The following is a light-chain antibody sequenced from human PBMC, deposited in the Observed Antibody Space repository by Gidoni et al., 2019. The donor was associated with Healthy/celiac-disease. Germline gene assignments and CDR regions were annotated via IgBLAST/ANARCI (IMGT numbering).Light chain of an antibody. V-gene: IGLV2-14*01. CDR2: DVS. Sequence: QSALTQPASVSGSPGQSITISCTGTSSDVGGYNYFSWYQQNPGKAPKLMIYDVSNRPSGVSNRFSGSKSGNTASLTISGLQAEDEADYYCSSYTSSSTVFGGGTQLTVL. CDR3: SSYTSSSTV. J-gene: IGLJ7*01. CDR1: SSDVGGYNY.